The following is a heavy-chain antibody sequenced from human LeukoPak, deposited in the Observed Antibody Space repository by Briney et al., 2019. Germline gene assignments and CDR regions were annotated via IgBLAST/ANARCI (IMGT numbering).Heavy chain of an antibody. Sequence: PSETLSLTCAVYGGSFSGYYWSRIRQPPGKGLEWIGEINHSGSPYYNPSLKSRVTISVDTSKNQFSLKLSSVTAADTAVYYCARDLRTMIVVVTYNWFDPWGQGTLVTVSS. CDR3: ARDLRTMIVVVTYNWFDP. CDR2: INHSGSP. V-gene: IGHV4-34*01. CDR1: GGSFSGYY. D-gene: IGHD3-22*01. J-gene: IGHJ5*02.